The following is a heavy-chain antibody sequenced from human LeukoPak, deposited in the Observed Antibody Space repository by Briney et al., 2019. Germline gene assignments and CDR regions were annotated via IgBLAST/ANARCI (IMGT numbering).Heavy chain of an antibody. CDR2: IRYDGSNK. CDR1: GFTFSSYG. CDR3: AKDVLLYSSLTRGGPSFDY. J-gene: IGHJ4*02. V-gene: IGHV3-30*02. D-gene: IGHD2/OR15-2a*01. Sequence: PGGSLRLSCAASGFTFSSYGMHWVRQAPGKGLEWVAFIRYDGSNKYYADSVKGRFTISRDNSKNTLYLQMNSLRAEDTAVYYCAKDVLLYSSLTRGGPSFDYWGQGTLVTVSS.